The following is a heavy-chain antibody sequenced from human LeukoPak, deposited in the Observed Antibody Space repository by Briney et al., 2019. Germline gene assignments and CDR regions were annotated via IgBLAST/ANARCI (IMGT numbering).Heavy chain of an antibody. CDR2: ISAYNGNT. CDR3: ASTSWELLNDAFDI. CDR1: GYTFTSYG. Sequence: GESLKISCKASGYTFTSYGISWVRQAPGQGLEWMGWISAYNGNTNYAQKLQGRVTMTTDTSTSTAYMELRSLRSDDTAVYYCASTSWELLNDAFDIWGQGTMVTVSS. V-gene: IGHV1-18*01. J-gene: IGHJ3*02. D-gene: IGHD1-26*01.